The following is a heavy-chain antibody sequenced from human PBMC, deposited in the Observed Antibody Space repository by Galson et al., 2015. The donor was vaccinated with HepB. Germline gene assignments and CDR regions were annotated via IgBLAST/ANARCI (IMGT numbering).Heavy chain of an antibody. CDR1: GFTFSSYA. V-gene: IGHV3-64*01. D-gene: IGHD4-17*01. J-gene: IGHJ2*01. CDR3: ARVAVSLYNDYEGDWYFDL. Sequence: SLRLSCAASGFTFSSYAMHWVRQAPGKGLEYVSGISTNGGNTYSANSVKGRFNISRDNSKNTLYLQTGSLRAEDMAVYYCARVAVSLYNDYEGDWYFDLWGRGTLVTVSS. CDR2: ISTNGGNT.